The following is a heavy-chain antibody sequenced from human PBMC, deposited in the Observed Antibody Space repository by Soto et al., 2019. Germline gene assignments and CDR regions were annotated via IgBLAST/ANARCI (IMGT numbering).Heavy chain of an antibody. CDR1: VGTFSSYA. CDR3: ASLSDGSYGYYFDY. J-gene: IGHJ4*02. CDR2: IIPIFGTA. V-gene: IGHV1-69*06. Sequence: SGKVSCKASVGTFSSYAISWVRQAPGQGLEWMGGIIPIFGTANYAQKFQGRVTITADKSTSTAYMELSSLRSEDTAVYYFASLSDGSYGYYFDYWGQGTQVTASS. D-gene: IGHD1-26*01.